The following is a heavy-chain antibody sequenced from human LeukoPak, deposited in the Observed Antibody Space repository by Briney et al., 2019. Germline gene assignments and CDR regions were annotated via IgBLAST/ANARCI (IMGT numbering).Heavy chain of an antibody. CDR1: GFTFSSYS. CDR2: ISSSSSTI. J-gene: IGHJ4*02. Sequence: GGSLRLSCAVSGFTFSSYSMNWVRQAPGKGLEWVSYISSSSSTIYYADSVKGRFTISRDNAKNSLYLQMNSLRAEDTAVYYCAREDPMVRGPPGYWGQGTLVTVSS. CDR3: AREDPMVRGPPGY. D-gene: IGHD3-10*01. V-gene: IGHV3-48*01.